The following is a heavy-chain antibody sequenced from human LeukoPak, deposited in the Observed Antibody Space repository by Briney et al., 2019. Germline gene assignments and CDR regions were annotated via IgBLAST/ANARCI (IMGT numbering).Heavy chain of an antibody. Sequence: PEWSLRLSYAASGFTFSSYSMNWVRQAPGKGREWVSSISSSSSYIYYADSVKGRFTISRDNAKNSRYLQMNSLRAEDTSVYYCARARGEWELLDWFDPWGQGTLVTVSS. CDR1: GFTFSSYS. J-gene: IGHJ5*02. CDR3: ARARGEWELLDWFDP. V-gene: IGHV3-21*01. D-gene: IGHD1-26*01. CDR2: ISSSSSYI.